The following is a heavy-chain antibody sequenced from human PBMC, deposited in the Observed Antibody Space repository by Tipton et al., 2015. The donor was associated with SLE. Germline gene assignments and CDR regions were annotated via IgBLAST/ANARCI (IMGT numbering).Heavy chain of an antibody. CDR3: ATPLVGATSAFDI. CDR1: GFTFSSYW. V-gene: IGHV3-7*01. CDR2: IKQDGSEK. D-gene: IGHD1-26*01. J-gene: IGHJ3*02. Sequence: SLRLSCAASGFTFSSYWMSWVRQAPGKGLEWVANIKQDGSEKYYVDSVKGRFTISRDNAKNSLYLQMNSLRAEDTAVYYCATPLVGATSAFDIWGQGTMVTVSS.